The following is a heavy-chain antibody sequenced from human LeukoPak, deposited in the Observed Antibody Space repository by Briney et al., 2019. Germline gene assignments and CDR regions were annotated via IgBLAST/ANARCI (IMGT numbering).Heavy chain of an antibody. CDR2: IIPIFGTA. CDR3: AGGGPIVVVPAYNWFDP. J-gene: IGHJ5*02. V-gene: IGHV1-69*13. CDR1: GGTFSSYA. Sequence: SEKVSCKASGGTFSSYAISWVRQAPGQGLEWMGGIIPIFGTANYAQKFQGRVTITADESTSTAYMELSSLRSEDTAVYYCAGGGPIVVVPAYNWFDPWGQGTLVTVSS. D-gene: IGHD2-2*01.